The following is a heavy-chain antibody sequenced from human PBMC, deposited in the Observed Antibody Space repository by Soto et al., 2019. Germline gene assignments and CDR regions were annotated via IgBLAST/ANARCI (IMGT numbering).Heavy chain of an antibody. CDR2: VYYSGST. Sequence: PSETLSLTCTVSGGSVSNGSYYWSWIRQPPGKGLEWIGYVYYSGSTTYNPSLKSRVTISVDTSKNQFSLRLSSVTAADTAVYYCARGQYGDYVGFDYWGQGTLVTVSS. J-gene: IGHJ4*02. CDR1: GGSVSNGSYY. V-gene: IGHV4-61*01. D-gene: IGHD4-17*01. CDR3: ARGQYGDYVGFDY.